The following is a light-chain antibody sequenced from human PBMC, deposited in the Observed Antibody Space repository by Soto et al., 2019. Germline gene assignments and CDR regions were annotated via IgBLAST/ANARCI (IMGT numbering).Light chain of an antibody. Sequence: QSALTQPASVSGSPGQSITISCTGTSSDVGAYNFVSWHQQHPGKAPKLMIYNVYDRPSGISYRFSGSKSGNTASLTVSGLQAEDEADYYCLSYAGTAYVFGTGTKLTVL. J-gene: IGLJ1*01. CDR2: NVY. CDR3: LSYAGTAYV. V-gene: IGLV2-14*03. CDR1: SSDVGAYNF.